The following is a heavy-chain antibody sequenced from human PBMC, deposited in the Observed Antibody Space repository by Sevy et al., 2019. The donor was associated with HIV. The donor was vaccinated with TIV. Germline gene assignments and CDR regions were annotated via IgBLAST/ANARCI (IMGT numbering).Heavy chain of an antibody. D-gene: IGHD3-22*01. CDR1: GYTFTTYP. CDR3: ARDSDGSGHYYADFFDY. J-gene: IGHJ4*02. Sequence: GSVKVSCKASGYTFTTYPIGWVRQAPGQGLEWMGWISTYSGETRDAQKFQGRATMTTDTSTNTAYLDLRSLRSDDTALYYCARDSDGSGHYYADFFDYWGQGTLVTVSS. V-gene: IGHV1-18*01. CDR2: ISTYSGET.